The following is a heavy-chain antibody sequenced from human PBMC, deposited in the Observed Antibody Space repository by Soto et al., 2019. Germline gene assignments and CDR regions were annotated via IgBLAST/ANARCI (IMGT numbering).Heavy chain of an antibody. CDR3: ARRHYFCALDV. Sequence: SETLSLTCAVSGGSFSGYYWGWVRQPPGKGLEWVGEINYSGSTYYNPSLKRRVTISVDTSKNQVSLKVTSVTAADTAMYYCARRHYFCALDVWGQGTTVTVSS. CDR1: GGSFSGYY. J-gene: IGHJ6*02. D-gene: IGHD2-21*01. V-gene: IGHV4-34*01. CDR2: INYSGST.